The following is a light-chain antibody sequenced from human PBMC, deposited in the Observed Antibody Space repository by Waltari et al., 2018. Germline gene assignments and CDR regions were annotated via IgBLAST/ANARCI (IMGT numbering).Light chain of an antibody. J-gene: IGKJ2*01. CDR1: QSIRSN. Sequence: EIVMTQSPATLSVSPGARGTLSCRASQSIRSNLAWYQQKPGQAPRLLIYCSSSRSTGIPARFSGTGSGTEFTLTINSLQSEDFAVYYCQQYNTWPYTFGQGTKLEIK. V-gene: IGKV3-15*01. CDR3: QQYNTWPYT. CDR2: CSS.